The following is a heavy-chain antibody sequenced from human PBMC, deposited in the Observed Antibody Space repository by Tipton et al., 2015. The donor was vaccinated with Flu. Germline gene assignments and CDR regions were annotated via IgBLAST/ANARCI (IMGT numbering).Heavy chain of an antibody. Sequence: TLSLTCAVSGGSLTGDYWSWIRQTPEKGLERIGYIYNSQYTKYNPSLKSRVTISVDTSKKQFSLQLRSVTAADTAVYYCARDPSLGMPDYFDYWGQGTLVTASS. CDR2: IYNSQYT. D-gene: IGHD2-2*01. CDR1: GGSLTGDY. V-gene: IGHV4-59*12. J-gene: IGHJ4*02. CDR3: ARDPSLGMPDYFDY.